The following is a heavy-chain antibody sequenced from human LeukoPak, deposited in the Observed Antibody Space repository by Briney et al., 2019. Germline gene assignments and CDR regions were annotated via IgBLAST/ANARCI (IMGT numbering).Heavy chain of an antibody. J-gene: IGHJ3*02. V-gene: IGHV4-59*01. Sequence: SETLSLTCTVSGGSISSYYWSWIRQPPGKGLEWIGYIYYSGSTNYNPSLKSRVTISVDTSKNQFSLKLSSVTAADTAVYYCARGYDIVVERSHAFDIWGQGTMVTVSS. CDR2: IYYSGST. CDR3: ARGYDIVVERSHAFDI. CDR1: GGSISSYY. D-gene: IGHD2-15*01.